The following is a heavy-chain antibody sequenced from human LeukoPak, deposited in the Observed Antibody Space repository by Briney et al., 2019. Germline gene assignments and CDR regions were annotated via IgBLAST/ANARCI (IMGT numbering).Heavy chain of an antibody. Sequence: ASVKVSCKASGYTFTSHYMHWVRQAPEQGLEWMGIINPSGGSTTNAQKFQGRVIMTRDMSTSTVYMELSSLRSEDTAVYFCARYGHSPFFDYWGQGTLVIVSS. CDR1: GYTFTSHY. CDR3: ARYGHSPFFDY. CDR2: INPSGGST. V-gene: IGHV1-46*01. D-gene: IGHD4-17*01. J-gene: IGHJ4*02.